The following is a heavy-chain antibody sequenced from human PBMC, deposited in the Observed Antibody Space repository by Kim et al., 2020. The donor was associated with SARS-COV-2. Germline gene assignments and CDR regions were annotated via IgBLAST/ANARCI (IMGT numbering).Heavy chain of an antibody. Sequence: SETLSLTCTVSGGSISSSSYYWGWIRQPPGKGLEWIGSIYYSGSTYYNPSLKSRVTISVDTSKNQFSLKLSSVTAADTAVSYCARPSTGVGAFDIWGQGTILTVSS. CDR3: ARPSTGVGAFDI. CDR1: GGSISSSSYY. J-gene: IGHJ3*02. D-gene: IGHD4-17*01. V-gene: IGHV4-39*01. CDR2: IYYSGST.